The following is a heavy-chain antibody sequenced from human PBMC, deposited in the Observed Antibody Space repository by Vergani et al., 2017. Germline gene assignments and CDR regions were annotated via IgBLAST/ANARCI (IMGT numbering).Heavy chain of an antibody. CDR2: INPNSGGT. CDR1: GYTFTGYY. D-gene: IGHD4-17*01. J-gene: IGHJ4*02. Sequence: QVPLVQSGAAVKKPGASVKVSCKASGYTFTGYYMHWVRQAPGQGLEWMGWINPNSGGTNYAQKFQGGVTMTRDTSISTAYMELSRLRSDDTAVYYCARETTVTTIFDYWGQGTLVTVSS. V-gene: IGHV1-2*02. CDR3: ARETTVTTIFDY.